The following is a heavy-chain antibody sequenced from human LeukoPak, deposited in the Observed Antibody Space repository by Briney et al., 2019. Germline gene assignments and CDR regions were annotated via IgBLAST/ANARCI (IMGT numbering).Heavy chain of an antibody. CDR3: AKDPHLEPRDY. CDR2: ISGSGGST. V-gene: IGHV3-23*01. D-gene: IGHD1-14*01. CDR1: GYTFTSYY. J-gene: IGHJ4*02. Sequence: ASVKVSCKASGYTFTSYYMHWVRQAPGKGLEWVSAISGSGGSTYYADSVKGRFTISRDNSKNTLYPQMNSLRAEDTAVYYCAKDPHLEPRDYWGQGTLVTVSS.